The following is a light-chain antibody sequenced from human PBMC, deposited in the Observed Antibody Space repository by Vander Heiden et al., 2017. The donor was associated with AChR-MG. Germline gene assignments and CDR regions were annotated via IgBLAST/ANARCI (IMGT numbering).Light chain of an antibody. CDR3: QQLS. Sequence: DSQLTQSPSFLSASVGDRVTITCRASQGISSYLAWYQQKPGKAPKLLIYAASTLQSGVPSRFSGSGSGTEFTLTISSLQPEDFATYYCQQLSFGPGTKVDIK. V-gene: IGKV1-9*01. CDR1: QGISSY. CDR2: AAS. J-gene: IGKJ3*01.